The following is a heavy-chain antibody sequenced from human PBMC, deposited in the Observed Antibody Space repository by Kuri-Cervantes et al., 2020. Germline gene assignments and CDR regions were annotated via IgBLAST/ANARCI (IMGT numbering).Heavy chain of an antibody. CDR3: ARLLAATPDY. Sequence: GESLKISCAASGFIFSDYYMTWIRQAPGKGLEWVSYISNSDATIFYADSVKGRFTISRDSAKNSLFLQMNSLRVEDTAVYYCARLLAATPDYWGQGTLVTVSS. CDR1: GFIFSDYY. CDR2: ISNSDATI. D-gene: IGHD2-15*01. V-gene: IGHV3-11*01. J-gene: IGHJ4*02.